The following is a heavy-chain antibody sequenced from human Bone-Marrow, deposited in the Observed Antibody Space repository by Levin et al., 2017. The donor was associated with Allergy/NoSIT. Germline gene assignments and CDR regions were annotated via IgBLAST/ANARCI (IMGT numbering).Heavy chain of an antibody. CDR2: ISAYNGNT. CDR1: GYTFTSYG. Sequence: ASVKVSCKASGYTFTSYGISWVRQAPGQGLEWMGWISAYNGNTNYAQKLQGRVTMTTDTSTSTAYMELRSLRSDDTAVYYCARGITMVQGVITYPDYWYFDRWGRGTLVTVSS. CDR3: ARGITMVQGVITYPDYWYFDR. D-gene: IGHD3-10*01. J-gene: IGHJ2*01. V-gene: IGHV1-18*01.